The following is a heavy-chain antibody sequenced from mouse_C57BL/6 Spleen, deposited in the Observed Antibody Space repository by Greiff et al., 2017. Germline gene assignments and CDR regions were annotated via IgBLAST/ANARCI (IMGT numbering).Heavy chain of an antibody. CDR2: IRSKSNNYAT. J-gene: IGHJ2*01. CDR1: GFSFNTYA. D-gene: IGHD1-1*01. V-gene: IGHV10-1*01. Sequence: EVMLVESGGGLVQPKGSLKLSCAASGFSFNTYAMNWVRQAPGKGLEWVARIRSKSNNYATYYADSVKDRFTISREDSENMLYLQMNTSKTEDTSMYYCVRTAYYGGSYDYFDYWGQGTTRTVSS. CDR3: VRTAYYGGSYDYFDY.